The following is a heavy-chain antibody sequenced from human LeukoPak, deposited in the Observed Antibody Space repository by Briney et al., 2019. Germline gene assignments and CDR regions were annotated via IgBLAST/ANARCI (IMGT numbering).Heavy chain of an antibody. CDR3: TRHPGGNSPYYFDS. CDR1: GFSFSSHW. Sequence: GGSLRLSCAASGFSFSSHWMHWFRQVPGEGLVGVSRINSDGSSIRYADSVKGRFTISRDNTKNTLYLQMNSLRAEDTAVYYCTRHPGGNSPYYFDSWGQGTLVTVSS. D-gene: IGHD4-23*01. V-gene: IGHV3-74*01. J-gene: IGHJ4*02. CDR2: INSDGSSI.